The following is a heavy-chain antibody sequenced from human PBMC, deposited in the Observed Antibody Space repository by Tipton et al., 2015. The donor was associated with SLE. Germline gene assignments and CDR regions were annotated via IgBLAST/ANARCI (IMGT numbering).Heavy chain of an antibody. CDR2: INQDGSEK. V-gene: IGHV3-7*01. CDR3: VRELDGRACDI. CDR1: GFLFRSFW. D-gene: IGHD1-26*01. J-gene: IGHJ3*02. Sequence: SLRLSCTSPGFLFRSFWMSWVRQAPGKGLEWVANINQDGSEKYYVDSVRGRSTISRDSTKNSVALQMNSLRAEDTAVYYCVRELDGRACDIWGRGTLVTVSS.